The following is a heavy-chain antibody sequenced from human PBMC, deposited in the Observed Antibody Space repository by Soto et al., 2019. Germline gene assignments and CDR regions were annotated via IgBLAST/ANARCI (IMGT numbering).Heavy chain of an antibody. CDR1: GFIFTSSS. CDR3: AAGDSSGYYGG. Sequence: KVSCKASGFIFTSSSVQWVRQARGQRLEWIGWITVGTGNTNYAQKFQERVTITRHMSTSTAYMELSNLTSEDTAVYYCAAGDSSGYYGGWGQGTQVTVS. V-gene: IGHV1-58*01. D-gene: IGHD3-22*01. J-gene: IGHJ4*02. CDR2: ITVGTGNT.